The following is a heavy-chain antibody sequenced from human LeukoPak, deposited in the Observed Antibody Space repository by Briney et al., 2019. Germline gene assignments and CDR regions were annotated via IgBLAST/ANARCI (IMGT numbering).Heavy chain of an antibody. Sequence: ASVKVSCKASGGTFSSYAISWVRQAPGQGLEWMGWISAYNGNTNYAQKLQGRVTMTTDTSTSTAYMELRSLRSDDTAVYYCAREEIRSWFDPWGQGTLVTVSS. CDR3: AREEIRSWFDP. CDR1: GGTFSSYA. D-gene: IGHD5-24*01. CDR2: ISAYNGNT. J-gene: IGHJ5*02. V-gene: IGHV1-18*01.